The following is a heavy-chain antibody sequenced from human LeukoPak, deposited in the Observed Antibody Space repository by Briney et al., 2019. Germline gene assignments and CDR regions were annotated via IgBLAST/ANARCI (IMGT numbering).Heavy chain of an antibody. CDR2: TYYRSTWHN. J-gene: IGHJ4*02. V-gene: IGHV6-1*01. D-gene: IGHD2-8*01. Sequence: SQTLSLTCAISGDSVSSISATWNWIRQSPSRGLEWLGRTYYRSTWHNDYAASVKSQITIDPDTSKNQFFLQLNSVTLEDTAVYYCAKSAYFREYFDYWGQGILVTVSS. CDR1: GDSVSSISAT. CDR3: AKSAYFREYFDY.